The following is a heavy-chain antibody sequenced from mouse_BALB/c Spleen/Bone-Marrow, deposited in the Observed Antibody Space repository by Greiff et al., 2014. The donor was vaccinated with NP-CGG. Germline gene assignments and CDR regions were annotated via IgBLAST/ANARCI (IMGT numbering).Heavy chain of an antibody. J-gene: IGHJ3*01. CDR1: GYSFTGYT. Sequence: VQLKESGPELVKPGASMKISCKASGYSFTGYTMNWVKQSHGKNLEWIGLINPYNGGTSYNQKFKGKATLTVDKSSSTAYIELLSLTSEDSAVYYCAREGNYDYAWFAYWGQGTLVTVSA. CDR3: AREGNYDYAWFAY. D-gene: IGHD2-4*01. CDR2: INPYNGGT. V-gene: IGHV1-26*01.